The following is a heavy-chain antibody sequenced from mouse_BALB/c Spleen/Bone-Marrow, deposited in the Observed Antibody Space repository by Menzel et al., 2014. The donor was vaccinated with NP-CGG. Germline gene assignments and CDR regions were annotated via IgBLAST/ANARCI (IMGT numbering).Heavy chain of an antibody. J-gene: IGHJ4*01. V-gene: IGHV14-3*02. CDR1: GFNIKDTY. CDR2: IDPANGNT. CDR3: ASPIFL. Sequence: VQLQQSGAELVKPGASVKLSCTASGFNIKDTYMHWVKQRPEQGLEWIGRIDPANGNTKYDPKFQGKATITADTSSNTAFLHLSSLTSEDTAVYYCASPIFLWGQGTSVTVSS.